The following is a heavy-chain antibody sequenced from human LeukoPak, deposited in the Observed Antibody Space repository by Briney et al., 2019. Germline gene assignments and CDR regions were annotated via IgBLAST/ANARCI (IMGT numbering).Heavy chain of an antibody. V-gene: IGHV3-48*03. CDR1: GFTFSSYE. CDR2: ISSSGSTI. Sequence: GGSLRLSCAASGFTFSSYEMNWVRQAPGKGLEWVSYISSSGSTIYYADSVKGRFTISRDNAKNSLYLQMNSLRAEDTAVYFCARGRDSGRHFDTWGQGTMVTVSS. CDR3: ARGRDSGRHFDT. J-gene: IGHJ3*02. D-gene: IGHD1-26*01.